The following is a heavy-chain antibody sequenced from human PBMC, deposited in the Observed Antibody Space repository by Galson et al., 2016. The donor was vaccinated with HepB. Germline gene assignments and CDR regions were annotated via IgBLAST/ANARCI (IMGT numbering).Heavy chain of an antibody. V-gene: IGHV3-13*01. CDR1: GFTFRSCD. D-gene: IGHD3-22*01. CDR2: IGSAGDM. CDR3: AGAPNYYVSSGFFYYGMDI. Sequence: SLRLSCAASGFTFRSCDMHWVRQVSGRGLEWVAGIGSAGDMYYADYVKGRFTIYRENDRNSLFLQMDSLRAEDTAVYYCAGAPNYYVSSGFFYYGMDIWGQGTTVTVSS. J-gene: IGHJ6*02.